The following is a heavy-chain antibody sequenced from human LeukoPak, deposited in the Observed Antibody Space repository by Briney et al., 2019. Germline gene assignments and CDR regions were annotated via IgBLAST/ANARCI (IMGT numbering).Heavy chain of an antibody. J-gene: IGHJ4*02. V-gene: IGHV3-23*01. Sequence: GGSLRLSCAASGFTFSSYAMTWVRQAPGKGLEWVSSIGGSDISTYYADSAKGRFSISRDNSKNTLFLQMNSLRAEDTAVYYCAKDKVSRGYFDYWGQGTLVTVSS. CDR3: AKDKVSRGYFDY. CDR2: IGGSDIST. D-gene: IGHD1-26*01. CDR1: GFTFSSYA.